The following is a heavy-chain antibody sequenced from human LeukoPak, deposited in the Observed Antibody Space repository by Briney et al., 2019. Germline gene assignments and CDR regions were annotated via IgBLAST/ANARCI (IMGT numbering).Heavy chain of an antibody. D-gene: IGHD3-10*01. V-gene: IGHV1-8*01. J-gene: IGHJ4*02. CDR3: ARSGNRRYYYVSGPDY. CDR1: GYTFTSYD. CDR2: MNPNSGNT. Sequence: GASVKVSCKASGYTFTSYDINWVRQATGQGLERMGWMNPNSGNTGYAQEFQGRVTMTRNTSISTAYMELRSLRSDDTAVYYCARSGNRRYYYVSGPDYWGQGTLVTVSS.